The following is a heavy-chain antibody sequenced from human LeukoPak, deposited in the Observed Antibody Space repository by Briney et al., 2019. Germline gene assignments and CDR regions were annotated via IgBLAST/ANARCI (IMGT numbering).Heavy chain of an antibody. CDR3: TRMTSGHDY. CDR1: GVPFSYYQ. J-gene: IGHJ4*02. CDR2: INHSGYT. Sequence: PAETLSLTCSVSGVPFSYYQGSWLRHTPGKAREWIGEINHSGYTNDSPSLKSRVTLSIDTSRNQFSLNLRSVTVADAGIYFCTRMTSGHDYWGQGTLVTVYS. D-gene: IGHD3-10*01. V-gene: IGHV4-34*01.